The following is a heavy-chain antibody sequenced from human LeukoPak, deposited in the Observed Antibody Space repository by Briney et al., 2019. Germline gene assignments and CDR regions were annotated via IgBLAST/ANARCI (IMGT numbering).Heavy chain of an antibody. V-gene: IGHV4-4*09. Sequence: SETLSLTCTVSGGSISSYYWSWIRQPPGKGLEWIGYIYTSGSTNYNPSLKSRVTISADTSKNQFSLKLSSVTAADTAVYYCARIRYYYDSSGYPYEDWGQGTLVTVSS. CDR1: GGSISSYY. CDR3: ARIRYYYDSSGYPYED. D-gene: IGHD3-22*01. CDR2: IYTSGST. J-gene: IGHJ4*02.